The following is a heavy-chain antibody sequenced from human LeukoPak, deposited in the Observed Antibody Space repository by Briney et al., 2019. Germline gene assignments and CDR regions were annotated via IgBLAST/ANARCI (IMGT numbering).Heavy chain of an antibody. J-gene: IGHJ4*02. CDR1: GYTFTGYY. D-gene: IGHD3-22*01. CDR2: INPNSGCT. Sequence: SVKVSCKASGYTFTGYYMHWVRQAPGQGLEWMGWINPNSGCTNYAQKIQGRVSMTRDTSISTAYKELSRLRYDDTAVYYCARDLGYYYDSSGYPLDLWGQGTLVTV. V-gene: IGHV1-2*02. CDR3: ARDLGYYYDSSGYPLDL.